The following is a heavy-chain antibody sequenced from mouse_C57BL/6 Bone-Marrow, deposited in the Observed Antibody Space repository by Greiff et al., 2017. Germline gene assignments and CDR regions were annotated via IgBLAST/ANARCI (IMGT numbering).Heavy chain of an antibody. CDR3: ERGDYDGSSLGYFGG. J-gene: IGHJ1*03. Sequence: QVQLQQPGAELVKPGASVKLSCKASGYTFTSYWMHWVKQRPGQGLEWIGMIHPNSGSTNYNEKFKSKATLTVDKSSSTAYMQLSSLTSEDSAVYYCERGDYDGSSLGYFGGWGTGATVTVAT. CDR1: GYTFTSYW. D-gene: IGHD1-1*01. V-gene: IGHV1-64*01. CDR2: IHPNSGST.